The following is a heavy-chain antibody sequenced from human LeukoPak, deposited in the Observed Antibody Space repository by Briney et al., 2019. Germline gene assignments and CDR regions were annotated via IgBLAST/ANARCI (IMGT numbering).Heavy chain of an antibody. CDR2: IWYDGSNK. CDR3: ARGGSIAAPLDY. CDR1: GFTFSSYG. D-gene: IGHD6-6*01. Sequence: PGGSLRLSCAASGFTFSSYGMHWVRQAPGKGLEWVAVIWYDGSNKYYADSVKGRFTISRDNSKNTLYLQMNSLRAEDTAVYYCARGGSIAAPLDYWGQGTLVTVSS. J-gene: IGHJ4*02. V-gene: IGHV3-33*08.